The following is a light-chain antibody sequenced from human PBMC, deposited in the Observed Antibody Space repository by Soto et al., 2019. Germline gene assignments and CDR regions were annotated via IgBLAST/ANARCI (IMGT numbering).Light chain of an antibody. CDR1: QGISSY. CDR3: QQYNSYYTFGQGT. Sequence: DIQMTQSPSSLSASVGDRVTITCRASQGISSYLAWYQQRPGKAPKLLISTASTLQSGVPSRFSGSGSGTEFTLTISSLQPDDFATYYCQQYNSYYTFGQGTFGQGTKVDIK. J-gene: IGKJ2*01. V-gene: IGKV1-9*01. CDR2: TAS.